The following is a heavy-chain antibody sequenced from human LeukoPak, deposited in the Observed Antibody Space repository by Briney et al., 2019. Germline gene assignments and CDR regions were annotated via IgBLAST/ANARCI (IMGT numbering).Heavy chain of an antibody. J-gene: IGHJ3*01. CDR2: IKYDGTYA. CDR1: GFTFSRNW. Sequence: GGSLRLSCAASGFTFSRNWMHWVRQGSGKGLVWVSRIKYDGTYANYADSVKGRFTISRDNARNTLYLQMNSLRAEDTAVYFCVRDNDRYSFDVWGQGTKVTVSS. CDR3: VRDNDRYSFDV. V-gene: IGHV3-74*01. D-gene: IGHD1-1*01.